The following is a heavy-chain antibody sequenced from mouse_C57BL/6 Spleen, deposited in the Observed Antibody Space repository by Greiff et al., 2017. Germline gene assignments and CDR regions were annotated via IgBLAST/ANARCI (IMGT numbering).Heavy chain of an antibody. Sequence: QVQLQQSGAELVKPGASVKLSCTASGYTFTSYWMHWVKQRPGQGLEWIGIIHPNSGSTNYTEKFKSKATLTVDKSSSTAYMQLSSLTSEDCAVYYCTVAPPLVSYWGQGTLVTGSA. V-gene: IGHV1-64*01. CDR3: TVAPPLVSY. CDR2: IHPNSGST. CDR1: GYTFTSYW. D-gene: IGHD2-10*02. J-gene: IGHJ3*01.